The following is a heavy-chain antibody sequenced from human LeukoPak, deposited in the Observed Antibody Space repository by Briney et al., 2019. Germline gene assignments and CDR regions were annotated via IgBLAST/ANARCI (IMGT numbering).Heavy chain of an antibody. CDR1: GGSFSGYY. CDR3: ARLGSSGWYY. V-gene: IGHV4-34*01. D-gene: IGHD6-19*01. CDR2: INHSGST. J-gene: IGHJ4*02. Sequence: SKTLSLTCAVYGGSFSGYYWSWIRQPPGKGLEWIGEINHSGSTNYNPSLKSRVTISVDASKNQFSLKLSSVTAADTAVYYCARLGSSGWYYWGQGTLVTVSS.